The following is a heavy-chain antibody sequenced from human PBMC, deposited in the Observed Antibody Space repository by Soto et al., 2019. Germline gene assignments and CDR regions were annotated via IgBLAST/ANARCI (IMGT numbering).Heavy chain of an antibody. CDR3: ARALRGHLITL. D-gene: IGHD3-10*01. CDR2: FYSSGSI. CDR1: GYSITAGGYY. V-gene: IGHV4-31*03. J-gene: IGHJ4*02. Sequence: SETLSLTCFVSGYSITAGGYYWSWIRHHPGKGLEWIGSFYSSGSIIYNPSLRSRVSISGDTSSNQFSMSLTSVTAADTARYFCARALRGHLITLWGQGTLVTVSS.